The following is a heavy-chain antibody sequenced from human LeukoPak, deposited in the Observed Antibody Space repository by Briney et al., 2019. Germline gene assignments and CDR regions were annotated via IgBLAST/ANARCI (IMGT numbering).Heavy chain of an antibody. Sequence: GGSLRLSCAASGFTFSSYAMSWVRQAPGKGLEWVSTVTGSGSATYYADSVKGRFIISRDNSKNTLYLQMNSLRADDTALYYCAKAMSTVMGGTDYWGQGTLVTVSS. J-gene: IGHJ4*02. CDR2: VTGSGSAT. CDR3: AKAMSTVMGGTDY. V-gene: IGHV3-23*01. D-gene: IGHD4-17*01. CDR1: GFTFSSYA.